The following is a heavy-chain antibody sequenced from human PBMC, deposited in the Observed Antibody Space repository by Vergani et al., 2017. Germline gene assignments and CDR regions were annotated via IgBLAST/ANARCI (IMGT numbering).Heavy chain of an antibody. CDR3: ADFHSITGTALEN. D-gene: IGHD1-7*01. J-gene: IGHJ4*02. V-gene: IGHV3-23*01. Sequence: EVQLLESGGGLVQPGGSLRLSCAASGFTFSSYAMSWVRQAPGKGLEWVSAISGSGGSTYYADSVKGRFTISRDNSKNSLYLQMNNLRAEDTAVYYCADFHSITGTALENWGQGTLVTVSS. CDR2: ISGSGGST. CDR1: GFTFSSYA.